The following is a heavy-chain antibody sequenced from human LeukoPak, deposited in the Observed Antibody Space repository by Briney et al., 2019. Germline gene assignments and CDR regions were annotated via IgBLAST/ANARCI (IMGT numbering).Heavy chain of an antibody. D-gene: IGHD3-16*01. Sequence: SETLSLTCAVYGGSFSGYYWSWIRQPPGKGLEWIGEINHSGSTNYNPSLKSRVTISVDTSKNQFSLKLSSVTAADTAVYYCARGGGMDYRKPPLPYYFDYWGQGTLVTVSS. CDR1: GGSFSGYY. V-gene: IGHV4-34*01. CDR2: INHSGST. J-gene: IGHJ4*02. CDR3: ARGGGMDYRKPPLPYYFDY.